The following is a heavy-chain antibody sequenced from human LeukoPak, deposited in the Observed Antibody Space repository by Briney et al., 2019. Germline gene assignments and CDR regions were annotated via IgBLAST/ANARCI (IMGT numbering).Heavy chain of an antibody. J-gene: IGHJ4*02. CDR2: ISYDGSNK. Sequence: PGGSLRLSCAASGFTFSSYAMHWVRQAPGKGLEWVAVISYDGSNKYYADSVKGRFTISRDNSKNTLYLQMNSLRAEDTAVYYCAKSQITMVRGACPDYWGQGTLVTVSS. CDR3: AKSQITMVRGACPDY. D-gene: IGHD3-10*01. CDR1: GFTFSSYA. V-gene: IGHV3-30-3*02.